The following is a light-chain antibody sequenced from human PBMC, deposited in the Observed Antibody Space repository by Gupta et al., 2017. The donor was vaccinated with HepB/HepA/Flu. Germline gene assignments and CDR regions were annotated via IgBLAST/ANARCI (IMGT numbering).Light chain of an antibody. CDR1: QSGLYSSNNKNY. CDR2: WAS. J-gene: IGKJ1*01. Sequence: DIVMTQSPDSLSVSLGERATINCKSSQSGLYSSNNKNYLAWYQQKPGQPHKLLIYWASTREHGVPDSFSGRGSGTDFTLTICCLQAEDVAVYYCQQDDSTPRTFGQGTKVEIK. CDR3: QQDDSTPRT. V-gene: IGKV4-1*01.